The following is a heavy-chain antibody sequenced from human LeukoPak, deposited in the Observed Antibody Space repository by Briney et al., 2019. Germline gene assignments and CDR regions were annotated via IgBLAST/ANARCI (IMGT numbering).Heavy chain of an antibody. D-gene: IGHD3-22*01. Sequence: GASVKVSCKASGYTFTGYYIHWVRQAPGQGLEWRGWINPNNGGTNYAQKFQGRVTMTRDTSISTAYMELSRLRSDDTAVYYCATPPRYYYDSSGYPRYWGQGTLVTVSS. CDR2: INPNNGGT. J-gene: IGHJ4*02. CDR3: ATPPRYYYDSSGYPRY. V-gene: IGHV1-2*02. CDR1: GYTFTGYY.